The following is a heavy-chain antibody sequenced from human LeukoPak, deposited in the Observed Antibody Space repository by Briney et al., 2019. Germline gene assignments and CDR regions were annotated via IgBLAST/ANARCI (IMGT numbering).Heavy chain of an antibody. D-gene: IGHD5-24*01. CDR3: ARHTPNQERRWLHSPGYFDY. CDR2: IYYSGST. V-gene: IGHV4-39*01. J-gene: IGHJ4*02. Sequence: SETLSLTCTVSGGSISSSSYYWGWTRQPPGKGLEWIGSIYYSGSTYYNPSLKSRVTISVDTSKNQFSLKLSSVTAADTAVYYCARHTPNQERRWLHSPGYFDYWGQGTLVTVSS. CDR1: GGSISSSSYY.